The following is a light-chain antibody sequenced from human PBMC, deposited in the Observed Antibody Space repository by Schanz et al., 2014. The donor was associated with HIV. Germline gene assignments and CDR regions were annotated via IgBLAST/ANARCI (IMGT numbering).Light chain of an antibody. J-gene: IGLJ2*01. CDR2: EVS. CDR1: SSDVGGYNY. V-gene: IGLV2-8*01. CDR3: QSYDSSLSDLV. Sequence: QSALTQPASVSGSPGQSITISCTGTSSDVGGYNYVSWDQQHPGIAPKLRIYEVSKRPSGVPGRLSGSKSGNTASLTVSGLQAEDESDYYCQSYDSSLSDLVFGGGTKLTV.